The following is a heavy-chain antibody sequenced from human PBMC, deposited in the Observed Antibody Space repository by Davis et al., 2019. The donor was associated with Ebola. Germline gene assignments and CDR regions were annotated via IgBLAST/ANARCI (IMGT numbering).Heavy chain of an antibody. CDR1: VYTFSNYY. CDR2: INTYKGNT. D-gene: IGHD2-2*01. J-gene: IGHJ5*02. CDR3: ARELRGYCTSSSCNNWCDP. Sequence: SVHVSCLAFVYTFSNYYIHPVRQTAGHGLEWRGWINTYKGNTDYAQNLQGRVTMTTDTSTSTAYMELTSLRSDDTAVYYCARELRGYCTSSSCNNWCDPWGQGTLVTVSS. V-gene: IGHV1-18*04.